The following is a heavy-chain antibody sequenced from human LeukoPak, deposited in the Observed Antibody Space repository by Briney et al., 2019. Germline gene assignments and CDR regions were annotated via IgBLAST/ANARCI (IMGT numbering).Heavy chain of an antibody. D-gene: IGHD5-12*01. CDR3: ARDINEPHSGYDWGSYYYYYGMDV. CDR2: ISAYNGNT. CDR1: GYTFTSCG. V-gene: IGHV1-18*01. Sequence: GASVKVSCKASGYTFTSCGISWVRQAPGQGLEWMGWISAYNGNTNYAQKLQGRVTMTTDTSTSTAYMELRSLRSDDTAVYYCARDINEPHSGYDWGSYYYYYGMDVWGQGTTVTVSS. J-gene: IGHJ6*02.